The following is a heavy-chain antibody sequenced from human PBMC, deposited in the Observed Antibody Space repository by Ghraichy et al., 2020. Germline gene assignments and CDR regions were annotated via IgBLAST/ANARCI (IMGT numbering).Heavy chain of an antibody. CDR1: GGSFSGYY. Sequence: ESLNISCAVYGGSFSGYYCSWIRQPPGKGLEWIGEINHSGSTNYNPSLKSRVTISVDTSKNQFSLKLSSVTAADTAVYYCARGGVDCSSTSCYYYYYGMDVWGQGTTVTVSS. CDR2: INHSGST. V-gene: IGHV4-34*01. CDR3: ARGGVDCSSTSCYYYYYGMDV. J-gene: IGHJ6*02. D-gene: IGHD2-2*01.